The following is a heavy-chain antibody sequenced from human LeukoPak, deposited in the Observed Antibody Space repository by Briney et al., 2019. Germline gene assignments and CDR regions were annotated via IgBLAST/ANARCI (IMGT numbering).Heavy chain of an antibody. Sequence: SETLSLTCTVSGGSISSGSYYWSWIRQPAGKGLEWIGRIYTSGSTNYNPSLKSRVTISVGTSKNQFSLKLSSVTAADTAVYYCARHMVYYYDSSGHGFDVWGQGTMVTVSS. CDR2: IYTSGST. CDR1: GGSISSGSYY. J-gene: IGHJ3*01. D-gene: IGHD3-22*01. V-gene: IGHV4-61*02. CDR3: ARHMVYYYDSSGHGFDV.